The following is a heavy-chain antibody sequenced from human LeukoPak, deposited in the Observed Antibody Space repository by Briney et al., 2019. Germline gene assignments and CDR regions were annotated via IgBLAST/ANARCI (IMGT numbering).Heavy chain of an antibody. CDR1: GVSISTYY. CDR3: ASYSVYRFDY. CDR2: IYYSGST. Sequence: SETLSLTCTVSGVSISTYYWSWIRQPPGKGLEWIGYIYYSGSTNYNPSPKSRVTISVDKSKNHFSLKLGSVTAADTAIYYCASYSVYRFDYWGQGTLVTVSS. V-gene: IGHV4-59*01. D-gene: IGHD1-26*01. J-gene: IGHJ4*02.